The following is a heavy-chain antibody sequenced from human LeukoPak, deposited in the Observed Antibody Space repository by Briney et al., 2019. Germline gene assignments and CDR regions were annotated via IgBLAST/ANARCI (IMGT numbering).Heavy chain of an antibody. CDR3: AGFRPPRIAAAAD. D-gene: IGHD6-13*01. CDR1: GGSISSSSYY. J-gene: IGHJ4*02. CDR2: IYYSGST. Sequence: SETLSLTCTVSGGSISSSSYYWGWIRQPPGKGLEWIGSIYYSGSTYYNPSLKSRVTISVDTSKNQFSLKLSSVTAADTAVYYCAGFRPPRIAAAADWGQGTLVTVSS. V-gene: IGHV4-39*01.